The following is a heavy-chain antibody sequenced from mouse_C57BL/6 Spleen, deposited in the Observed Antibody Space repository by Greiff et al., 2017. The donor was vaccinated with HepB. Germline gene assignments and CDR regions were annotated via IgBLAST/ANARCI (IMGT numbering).Heavy chain of an antibody. CDR2: INPNNGGT. V-gene: IGHV1-26*01. Sequence: EVQLQQSGPELVKPGASVKISCKASGYTFTDYYMNWVKQSHGKSLEWIGDINPNNGGTSYNQKFKGKATLTADKSSSTAYMELRSLTSEDSAVYYCERGESGGRGAWFAYWGQGTLVTVSA. CDR3: ERGESGGRGAWFAY. CDR1: GYTFTDYY. D-gene: IGHD3-3*01. J-gene: IGHJ3*01.